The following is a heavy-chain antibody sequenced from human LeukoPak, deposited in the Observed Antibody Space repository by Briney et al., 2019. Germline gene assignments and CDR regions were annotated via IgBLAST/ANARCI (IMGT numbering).Heavy chain of an antibody. CDR3: AEKPGMGVKGGYFDY. D-gene: IGHD7-27*01. V-gene: IGHV3-23*01. J-gene: IGHJ4*02. CDR1: GFTFSSYA. CDR2: ISGSGGST. Sequence: GGSLRLSCAASGFTFSSYAMSWVRQPPGKGLEWVSAISGSGGSTYYAYSVKGRFTISTDNSKNTLHLQKNSLRAEDKAVFYCAEKPGMGVKGGYFDYWGQGTLVTVSS.